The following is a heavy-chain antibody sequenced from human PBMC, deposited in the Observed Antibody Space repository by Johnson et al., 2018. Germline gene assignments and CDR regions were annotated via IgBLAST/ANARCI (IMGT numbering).Heavy chain of an antibody. V-gene: IGHV3-15*01. CDR1: GFTFSNAW. CDR3: TTDVAVVTGDHAFEI. J-gene: IGHJ3*02. D-gene: IGHD1-14*01. CDR2: IKSKPDGGTT. Sequence: VQLQESGGGLVKPGGSLRLSCAASGFTFSNAWMSWVRQAPGKGLEWVGRIKSKPDGGTTDYAAPVKGRFTISRDDSKNTLYLQMNSLKTEEQAVYYCTTDVAVVTGDHAFEIWGQGTMVTVSS.